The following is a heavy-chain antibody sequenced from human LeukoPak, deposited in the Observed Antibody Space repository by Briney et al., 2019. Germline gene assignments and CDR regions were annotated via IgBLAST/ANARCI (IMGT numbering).Heavy chain of an antibody. CDR2: ISSSGSTI. J-gene: IGHJ6*03. CDR3: ARDAPFGYRVYYYYYMDV. CDR1: GFTFSSYE. D-gene: IGHD5-24*01. Sequence: QPGGSLRLSCAASGFTFSSYEMNWVRQAPGKGLEWVSYISSSGSTIYYADSVKGRFTISRDNAKKSVYLQMNSLRAEDTAVYYCARDAPFGYRVYYYYYMDVWGKGTTVTISS. V-gene: IGHV3-48*03.